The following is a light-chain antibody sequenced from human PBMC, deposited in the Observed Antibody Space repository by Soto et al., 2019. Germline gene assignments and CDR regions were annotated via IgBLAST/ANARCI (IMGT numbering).Light chain of an antibody. CDR2: GAS. CDR1: QSVSSSY. Sequence: EIGLTQSPGTLSLSPGERATLSCRASQSVSSSYLAWYQQKPGQAPRLLIYGASSRATGIPDRFSGSGSGTDFTLTISRLEPEDFAVYYCQQYGSSPLLLTFGGGTKVEIK. J-gene: IGKJ4*01. CDR3: QQYGSSPLLLT. V-gene: IGKV3-20*01.